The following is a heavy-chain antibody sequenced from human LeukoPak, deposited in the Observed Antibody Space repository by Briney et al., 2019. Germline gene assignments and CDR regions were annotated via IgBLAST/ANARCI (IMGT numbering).Heavy chain of an antibody. CDR3: ARDGPGAAIDY. J-gene: IGHJ4*02. CDR2: IYSGGST. V-gene: IGHV3-53*04. D-gene: IGHD3-16*02. CDR1: GFTVSSNY. Sequence: GGSLRLSCAASGFTVSSNYMSWVRQAPGKGLEWVSVIYSGGSTYYADSVKGRFTISRHNSKNTLYLQMNSLRAEDTAVYHCARDGPGAAIDYWGQGTLVTVSS.